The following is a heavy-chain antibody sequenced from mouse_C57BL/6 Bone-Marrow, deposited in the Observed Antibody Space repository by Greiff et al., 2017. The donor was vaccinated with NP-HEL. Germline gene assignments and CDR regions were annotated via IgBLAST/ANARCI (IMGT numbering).Heavy chain of an antibody. D-gene: IGHD4-1*01. CDR3: ARGRSWDLYAMDY. CDR1: GYTFTSYW. CDR2: IDPSDSYT. V-gene: IGHV1-69*01. J-gene: IGHJ4*01. Sequence: VQLQQPGAELVMPGASVKLSCKASGYTFTSYWMHWVKQRPGQGLEWIGEIDPSDSYTNYNQKFKGKSTLTVDKSSSTAYMQLSSLTSEDSAVYYCARGRSWDLYAMDYWGQGTSVTVSS.